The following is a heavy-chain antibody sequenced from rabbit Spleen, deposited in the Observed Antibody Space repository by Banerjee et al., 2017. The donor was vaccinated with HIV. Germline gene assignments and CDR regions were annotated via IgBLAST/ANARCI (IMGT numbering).Heavy chain of an antibody. V-gene: IGHV1S45*01. CDR2: INIVTGKS. CDR1: GVSLDDKDV. CDR3: AKDGGTVISCSMKL. Sequence: EQLEESGGGLVQPEGSLTLTCKASGVSLDDKDVMCWVRQAPGKGLEWIACINIVTGKSVYASWAKGRFTMSRTSSTTVTLKTAMMAAADTASYCCAKDGGTVISCSMKLWGPGTLVTVS. D-gene: IGHD2-1*01. J-gene: IGHJ6*01.